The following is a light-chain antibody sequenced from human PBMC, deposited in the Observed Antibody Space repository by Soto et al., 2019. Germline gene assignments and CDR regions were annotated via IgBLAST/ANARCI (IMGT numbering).Light chain of an antibody. J-gene: IGLJ2*01. Sequence: QSALTQSASVSGSPGQSITISCTGTSSDVGGYNYVSWYQQHPGEAPHLLIYDVNNRPSGISNRFSGSKSGNTASLTISGLQAEDEADYHCSSYTTSSTLVFGGGTKLTVL. CDR2: DVN. V-gene: IGLV2-14*01. CDR3: SSYTTSSTLV. CDR1: SSDVGGYNY.